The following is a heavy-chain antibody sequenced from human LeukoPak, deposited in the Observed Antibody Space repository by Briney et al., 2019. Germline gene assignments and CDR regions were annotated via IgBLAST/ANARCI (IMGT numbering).Heavy chain of an antibody. J-gene: IGHJ4*02. CDR3: ARDQRELGGSGSYFDY. CDR1: GFTVSSNY. CDR2: IYSGGST. V-gene: IGHV3-53*01. D-gene: IGHD3-10*01. Sequence: GGSLRLSCAASGFTVSSNYMSWVRQAPGKGLEWVSVIYSGGSTYYADSVKGRFTISRDNSKNTLYLQMNSLRAADTAVYYCARDQRELGGSGSYFDYWGQGTLVTVSS.